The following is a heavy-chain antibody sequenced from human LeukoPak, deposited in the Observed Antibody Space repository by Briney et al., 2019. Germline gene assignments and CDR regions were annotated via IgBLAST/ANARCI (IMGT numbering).Heavy chain of an antibody. CDR3: ARGQTLFATYSFDY. CDR2: LYYSGSN. CDR1: GGSISSGDYY. Sequence: SETLSLTCTVSGGSISSGDYYWSWIRPPPGKGLEWIRYLYYSGSNYANPSIKSRATISVDTSKNPFSLKLSSVTAAHTAVYYCARGQTLFATYSFDYWGQGTLVTVSS. D-gene: IGHD4-23*01. J-gene: IGHJ4*02. V-gene: IGHV4-30-4*08.